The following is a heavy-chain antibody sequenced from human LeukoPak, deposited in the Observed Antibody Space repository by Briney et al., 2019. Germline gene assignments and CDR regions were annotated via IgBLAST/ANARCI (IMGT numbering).Heavy chain of an antibody. Sequence: SETLSLTCTVSGGSISSYYWSWIRQPAGKGPEWIGRIYTSGSTNYNPSLKSRVTLSFDTSKNQLSLRLRSVTAADTAVYYCARGHYYDSTGFLSWGQGTLVTVSS. CDR1: GGSISSYY. V-gene: IGHV4-4*07. CDR2: IYTSGST. J-gene: IGHJ5*02. CDR3: ARGHYYDSTGFLS. D-gene: IGHD3-22*01.